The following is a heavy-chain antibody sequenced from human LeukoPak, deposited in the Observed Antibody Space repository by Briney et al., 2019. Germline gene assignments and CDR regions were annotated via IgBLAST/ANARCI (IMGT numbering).Heavy chain of an antibody. Sequence: GGSLRLSCAASGFTFGTYWMNWVRQAPGKGLEWVANIKQDGSEKHYVDSVKGRFTISRDNAKNSLYLQMNSLRAEDTAVYYCVRAPPAGYWGQGILVTVSS. J-gene: IGHJ4*02. CDR2: IKQDGSEK. V-gene: IGHV3-7*01. CDR3: VRAPPAGY. CDR1: GFTFGTYW.